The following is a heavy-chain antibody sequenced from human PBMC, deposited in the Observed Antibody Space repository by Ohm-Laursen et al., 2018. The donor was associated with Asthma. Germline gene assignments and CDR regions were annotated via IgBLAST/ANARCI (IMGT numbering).Heavy chain of an antibody. D-gene: IGHD1-26*01. CDR2: ISYDGSSE. J-gene: IGHJ6*02. CDR3: AKGIVPVYYYGLDV. Sequence: SLRLPCAAPGFSFSSYAMHWVRQAPGKGLECVALISYDGSSESYADSVKGRFTISRDNIKNTVHLDMNSLRAEDTAVYHCAKGIVPVYYYGLDVWGQGTTVTVSS. V-gene: IGHV3-30*18. CDR1: GFSFSSYA.